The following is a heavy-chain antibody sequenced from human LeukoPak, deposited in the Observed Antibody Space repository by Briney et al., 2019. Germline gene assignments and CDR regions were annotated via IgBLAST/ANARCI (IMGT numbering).Heavy chain of an antibody. CDR1: GFTFSSYG. CDR2: ISYDGSNK. J-gene: IGHJ6*03. D-gene: IGHD1-14*01. CDR3: AKDITVGSTDYYYYMDV. Sequence: GGSLRLSCAASGFTFSSYGMHWVRQAPGRGLEWVAVISYDGSNKYYADSVKGRFTISRDTSKNTLYLQMNSLRAEDTAVYYCAKDITVGSTDYYYYMDVWGKGTTVTVSS. V-gene: IGHV3-30*18.